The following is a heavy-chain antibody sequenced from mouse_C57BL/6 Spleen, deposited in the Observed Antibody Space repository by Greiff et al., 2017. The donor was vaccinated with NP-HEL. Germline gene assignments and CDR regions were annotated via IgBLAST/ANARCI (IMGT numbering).Heavy chain of an antibody. V-gene: IGHV5-16*01. Sequence: EVQRVESEGGLVQPGSSMKLSCTASGFTFSDYYMAWVRQVPEKGLEWVANINYDGSSTYYLDSLKSRFIISRDNAKNILYLQMSSLKSEDTATYYCARAWGNSPFAYWGQGTLVTVSA. J-gene: IGHJ3*01. D-gene: IGHD2-1*01. CDR2: INYDGSST. CDR1: GFTFSDYY. CDR3: ARAWGNSPFAY.